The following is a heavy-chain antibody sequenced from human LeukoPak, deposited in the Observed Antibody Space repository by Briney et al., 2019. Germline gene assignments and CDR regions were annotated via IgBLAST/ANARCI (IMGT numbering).Heavy chain of an antibody. CDR2: IKSKTDGGTT. J-gene: IGHJ4*02. D-gene: IGHD5-18*01. Sequence: GGSLRLSCEAYGFTFSNAWMSWVRQAPGKGLEWVGRIKSKTDGGTTDYAAPVKGRFTISRDDSKNTLYLQMNSLKTEDTAVYYCTTEYSYGLGAYYFDYWGQGTLVTVSS. CDR1: GFTFSNAW. V-gene: IGHV3-15*01. CDR3: TTEYSYGLGAYYFDY.